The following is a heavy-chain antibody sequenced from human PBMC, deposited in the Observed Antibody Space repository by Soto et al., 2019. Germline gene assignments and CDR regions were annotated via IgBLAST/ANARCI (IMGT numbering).Heavy chain of an antibody. CDR1: GYTFITYY. CDR3: ARNDNSGLDY. Sequence: QVQLVQSGAEVKKPGASVKVSCKASGYTFITYYMHWVRQAPGQGLEWMGMINPRGGSTSYAQKFQGRVTMTRDTSTRTVYMELSSLRTDDTAVYHCARNDNSGLDYWGQGTLVTVSS. CDR2: INPRGGST. V-gene: IGHV1-46*01. D-gene: IGHD3-22*01. J-gene: IGHJ4*02.